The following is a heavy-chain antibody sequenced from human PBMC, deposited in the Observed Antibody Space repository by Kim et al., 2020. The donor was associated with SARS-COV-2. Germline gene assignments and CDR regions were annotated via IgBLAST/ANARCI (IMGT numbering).Heavy chain of an antibody. D-gene: IGHD3-10*01. J-gene: IGHJ6*02. CDR3: ASDLVRGVSKGMGV. V-gene: IGHV3-30*07. Sequence: ADAVKGRFKISSDNTKNTLYLQLNSLRAEDTAVYYCASDLVRGVSKGMGVWGQGTTVTVSS.